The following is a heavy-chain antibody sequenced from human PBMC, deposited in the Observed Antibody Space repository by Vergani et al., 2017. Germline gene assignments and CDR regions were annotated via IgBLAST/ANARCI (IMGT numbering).Heavy chain of an antibody. V-gene: IGHV4-34*01. D-gene: IGHD2-2*01. CDR2: INHSGST. CDR3: ARATGYCSSTSCYKPYDY. Sequence: QVQLQQWGAGLLKSSETLSLTCAVYGGSFSGYYWSWIRQPPGKGLEWIGEINHSGSTNYNPSLKSRVTISVDTSKNQFSLKLSSVTAADTAVYYCARATGYCSSTSCYKPYDYWGQGTLVTVSS. J-gene: IGHJ4*02. CDR1: GGSFSGYY.